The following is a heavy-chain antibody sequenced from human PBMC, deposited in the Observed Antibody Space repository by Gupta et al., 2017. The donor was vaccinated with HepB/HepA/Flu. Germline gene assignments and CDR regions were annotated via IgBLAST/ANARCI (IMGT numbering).Heavy chain of an antibody. J-gene: IGHJ4*02. CDR3: ARSPPLETGDDYGSGSYYNYYFDY. Sequence: QVQLVESGGGVVQPGRSLRLSCAASGFTFSSYAMHWVRQAPGKGLEWVAVISYDGSNKYYADSVKGRFTISRDNSKNTLYLQMNSLRAEETAVYYCARSPPLETGDDYGSGSYYNYYFDYWGQGTLVKVSS. V-gene: IGHV3-30-3*01. CDR1: GFTFSSYA. CDR2: ISYDGSNK. D-gene: IGHD3-10*01.